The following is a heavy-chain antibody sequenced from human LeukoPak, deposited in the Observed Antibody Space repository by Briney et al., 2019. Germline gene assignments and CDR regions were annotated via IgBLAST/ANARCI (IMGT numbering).Heavy chain of an antibody. Sequence: SETLSLTCTVSVGSISSSSYYWGWIRQPPGKGLEWLGSTYYSGSTYYNPSLKSRVTISVDTSKNQFSLKLSSVTAADTAVYYCAGASYDSSGVHWGQGTLVTVSS. J-gene: IGHJ4*02. D-gene: IGHD3-22*01. V-gene: IGHV4-39*07. CDR3: AGASYDSSGVH. CDR2: TYYSGST. CDR1: VGSISSSSYY.